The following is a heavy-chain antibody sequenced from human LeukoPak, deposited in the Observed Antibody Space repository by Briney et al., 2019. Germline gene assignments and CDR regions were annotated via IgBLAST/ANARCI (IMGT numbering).Heavy chain of an antibody. CDR3: AREIKRPNLYYMDV. Sequence: ASVKVSCKASGYTFTGYYMHWVRQAPGQGLEWMGRINPNSGGTNYAQKFQGRVTITRDTSISTAYMELSRLRSDDTAVYYCAREIKRPNLYYMDVWGKGTTVTVSS. J-gene: IGHJ6*03. D-gene: IGHD1-1*01. CDR1: GYTFTGYY. V-gene: IGHV1-2*06. CDR2: INPNSGGT.